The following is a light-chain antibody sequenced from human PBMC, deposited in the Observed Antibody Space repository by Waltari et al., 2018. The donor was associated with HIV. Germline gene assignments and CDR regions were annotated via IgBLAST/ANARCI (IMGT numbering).Light chain of an antibody. CDR2: EVT. CDR3: SSYAGSNNLV. Sequence: QSALTQPPSASGSPGQSVTISCTGTSSDVGGYNYVSWYQQHPGKAPKLMIYEVTRRPSGVPYRFSGSKSGNTAPLTVSGRQAEDEADYYGSSYAGSNNLVFGGGTKLTVL. V-gene: IGLV2-8*01. CDR1: SSDVGGYNY. J-gene: IGLJ3*02.